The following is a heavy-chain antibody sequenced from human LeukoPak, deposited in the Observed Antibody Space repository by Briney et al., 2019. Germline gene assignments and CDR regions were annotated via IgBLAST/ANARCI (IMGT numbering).Heavy chain of an antibody. CDR1: GGSISSSSYY. V-gene: IGHV4-39*07. CDR3: ARMREQLGIDY. Sequence: SETLSLTCTVSGGSISSSSYYWGWIRQPPGKGLEWIGSIYYSGSTYYNPSLKSRVTISVDTSKNQFSLKLSSVTAADTAVYYCARMREQLGIDYWGQGTLVTVSS. CDR2: IYYSGST. J-gene: IGHJ4*02. D-gene: IGHD1-26*01.